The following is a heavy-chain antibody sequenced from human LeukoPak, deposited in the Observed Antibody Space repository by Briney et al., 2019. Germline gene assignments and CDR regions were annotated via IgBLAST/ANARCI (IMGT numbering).Heavy chain of an antibody. CDR2: IYYSGST. Sequence: SETLSLTCTVSGGSISSYYWSWIRQPPGKGLEWIGYIYYSGSTNYNPSLKSRVTISVDTSKNQFFLKLSSVTAADTAVYYCARAGDGYNLDYWGQGTLVTVSS. CDR1: GGSISSYY. D-gene: IGHD5-24*01. V-gene: IGHV4-59*08. CDR3: ARAGDGYNLDY. J-gene: IGHJ4*02.